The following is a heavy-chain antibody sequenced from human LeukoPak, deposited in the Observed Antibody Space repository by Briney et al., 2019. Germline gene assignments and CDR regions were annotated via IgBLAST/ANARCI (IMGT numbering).Heavy chain of an antibody. CDR2: IYPGDSDT. CDR1: GYSFTSYW. J-gene: IGHJ3*02. V-gene: IGHV5-51*01. CDR3: AGPYRDGYNFAFDI. D-gene: IGHD5-24*01. Sequence: GESLKISCKGSGYSFTSYWIAEVRQMPRKGLEWMGIIYPGDSDTRYSPSFQGQVTISADKSISTAYLQWSSLKASDTAMYYCAGPYRDGYNFAFDIWGQGAMVTVSS.